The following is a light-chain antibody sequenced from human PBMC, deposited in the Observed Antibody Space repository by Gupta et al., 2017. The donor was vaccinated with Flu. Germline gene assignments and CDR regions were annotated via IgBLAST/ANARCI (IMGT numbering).Light chain of an antibody. CDR2: GAS. CDR3: QQDGSSPYS. J-gene: IGKJ2*03. CDR1: QSVSSSY. V-gene: IGKV3-20*01. Sequence: EIVLTQSPGTLSLSPGERATLSCRASQSVSSSYLAWYQQKPGQAPRLLIYGASSRATGIPDRFNGSGSGTEFTLTISRREPEDFAVYYCQQDGSSPYSFGQGTKLEIK.